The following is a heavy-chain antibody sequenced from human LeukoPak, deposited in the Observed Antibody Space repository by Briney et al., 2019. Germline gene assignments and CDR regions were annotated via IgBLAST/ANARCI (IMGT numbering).Heavy chain of an antibody. J-gene: IGHJ6*04. V-gene: IGHV4-61*02. CDR2: IYTSGST. D-gene: IGHD5-12*01. Sequence: SETLSLTCTVSGGSINSGSYYWSWIRQPAGKGLEWIGRIYTSGSTNYNPSLKSRVTISVDTSKNQFSLKVSSVTAADTAVYYCARRSGYDPLDVWGKGTTVTISS. CDR3: ARRSGYDPLDV. CDR1: GGSINSGSYY.